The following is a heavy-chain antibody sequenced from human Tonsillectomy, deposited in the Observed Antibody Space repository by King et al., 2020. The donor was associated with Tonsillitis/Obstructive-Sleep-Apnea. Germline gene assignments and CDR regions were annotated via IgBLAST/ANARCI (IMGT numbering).Heavy chain of an antibody. CDR3: ARVGNPVEVVGASKYYYYYFDV. V-gene: IGHV7-4-1*02. D-gene: IGHD2-15*01. CDR2: INTNTENP. J-gene: IGHJ6*03. CDR1: GYTFTSYA. Sequence: HVQLVESGSELKRPGASVKVSCKASGYTFTSYAMNWVRQAPGQGLEWMGWINTNTENPTYAPGFRGRFVFSLDTSVSTAYLQINNLKTADTAVYYCARVGNPVEVVGASKYYYYYFDVWGKGTTVTVSS.